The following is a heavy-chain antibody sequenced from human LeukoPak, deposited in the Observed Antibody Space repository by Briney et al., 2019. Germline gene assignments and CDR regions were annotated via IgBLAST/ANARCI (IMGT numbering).Heavy chain of an antibody. J-gene: IGHJ3*02. CDR2: IRYDGSNE. V-gene: IGHV3-30*02. Sequence: PGGSLRLSCAVSGFTFSTYAMHWVRQAPGKGLEWVAFIRYDGSNEYYADSVKGRFTISRDNSKNTLYLQMNSLRAEDTAVYYCAKDLDRIQLWPLDAFDIWGQGTMVTVSS. CDR1: GFTFSTYA. D-gene: IGHD5-18*01. CDR3: AKDLDRIQLWPLDAFDI.